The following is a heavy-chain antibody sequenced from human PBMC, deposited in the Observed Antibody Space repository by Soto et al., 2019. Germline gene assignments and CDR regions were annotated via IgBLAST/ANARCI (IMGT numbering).Heavy chain of an antibody. J-gene: IGHJ4*02. D-gene: IGHD2-15*01. CDR1: GYSFSSYW. V-gene: IGHV5-51*01. CDR3: ARYCSGGSCYRPSYQFDY. Sequence: GESLKISCKGSGYSFSSYWIGWVRQMPGQGPEWMGIIYPGDYDTRYSPSFQGKVTISADKSISTAYLQLSSLKASDTAMYYCARYCSGGSCYRPSYQFDYWGQGTLVTVSS. CDR2: IYPGDYDT.